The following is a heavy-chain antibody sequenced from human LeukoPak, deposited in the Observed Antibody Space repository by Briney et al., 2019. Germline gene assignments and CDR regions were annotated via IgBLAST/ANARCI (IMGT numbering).Heavy chain of an antibody. J-gene: IGHJ4*02. CDR2: INHSGST. CDR3: ARGRPYYDSSGYPSPPGTYYFDY. D-gene: IGHD3-22*01. CDR1: GGSISSGGYS. Sequence: SETLSLTCAVSGGSISSGGYSWSWIRQPPGKGLEWIGEINHSGSTNYNPSLKSRVTISVDTSKNQFSLKLSSVTAADTAVYYCARGRPYYDSSGYPSPPGTYYFDYWGQGTLVTVSS. V-gene: IGHV4-34*01.